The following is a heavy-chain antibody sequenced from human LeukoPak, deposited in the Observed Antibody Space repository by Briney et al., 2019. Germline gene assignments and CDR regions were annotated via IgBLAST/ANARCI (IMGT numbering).Heavy chain of an antibody. Sequence: GGSLRLSCAASGFTFDDYAMHWVRQAPGKGLEWVSGISWNSGSIGYADSVKGRFTISRDNAKNSLYLQMNSLRAEDMALYYCARGLGSSSWYRQGSSYYFDYWGQGTLVTVSS. J-gene: IGHJ4*02. D-gene: IGHD6-13*01. V-gene: IGHV3-9*03. CDR3: ARGLGSSSWYRQGSSYYFDY. CDR1: GFTFDDYA. CDR2: ISWNSGSI.